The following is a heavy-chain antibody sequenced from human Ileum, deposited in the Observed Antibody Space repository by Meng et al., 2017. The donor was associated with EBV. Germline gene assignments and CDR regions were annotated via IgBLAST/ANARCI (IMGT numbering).Heavy chain of an antibody. Sequence: WGAGLLKPSDPLSFTCELLCGSFRYSFWPWIRQPPGKGLEWIGEINHNGGTNYNPSLNPSLKSRVTIAGDTSKNQFSLKLSSVTAADTAVYYCARGGGVLTPLDYWGQGTLVTVSS. J-gene: IGHJ4*02. CDR2: INHNGGT. V-gene: IGHV4-34*01. CDR1: CGSFRYSF. D-gene: IGHD2-8*02. CDR3: ARGGGVLTPLDY.